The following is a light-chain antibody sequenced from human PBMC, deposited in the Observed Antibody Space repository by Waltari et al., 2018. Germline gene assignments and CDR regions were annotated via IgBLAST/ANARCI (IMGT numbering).Light chain of an antibody. V-gene: IGLV2-14*03. CDR2: DVS. CDR1: SSDVGGYNY. Sequence: QSALTQPASVSASPGQPITISCTGTSSDVGGYNYVSWYQQHPGKAPKLMIFDVSNRPSGVSNRFSGSKSGNTASLTISGLQAEDEADYYCSSYISSSTLEVFGGGTRLTVL. J-gene: IGLJ3*02. CDR3: SSYISSSTLEV.